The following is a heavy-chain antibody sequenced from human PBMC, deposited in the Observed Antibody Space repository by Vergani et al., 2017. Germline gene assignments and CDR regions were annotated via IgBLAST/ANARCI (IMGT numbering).Heavy chain of an antibody. Sequence: QVQLVQSGAEMKKPGASVNVSCKTSGYSFNSYGINWVRQAPGQGLEWLGWISGYDGKTKCVEKLQGRITVTIDTSTNSAYMELRGLRSDDTAVYYCARGGSIAAPSYLYYFYMDVWGKGTSVTVSS. CDR3: ARGGSIAAPSYLYYFYMDV. J-gene: IGHJ6*03. CDR2: ISGYDGKT. D-gene: IGHD6-6*01. V-gene: IGHV1-18*01. CDR1: GYSFNSYG.